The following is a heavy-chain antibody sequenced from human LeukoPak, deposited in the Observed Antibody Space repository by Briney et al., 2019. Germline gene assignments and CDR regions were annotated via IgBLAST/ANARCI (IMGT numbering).Heavy chain of an antibody. V-gene: IGHV3-30-3*01. Sequence: GGSLRLSCAAPESTFRNFAMHWVRQTPDKGLEWVALISFDGVTTYYADSVRGRFTTSRDNSKNTLFLQMNSLRGEDTAVYYCAREYSDSYGVIGHFDSWGQGTLVPVSS. J-gene: IGHJ4*02. CDR3: AREYSDSYGVIGHFDS. D-gene: IGHD2-21*01. CDR2: ISFDGVTT. CDR1: ESTFRNFA.